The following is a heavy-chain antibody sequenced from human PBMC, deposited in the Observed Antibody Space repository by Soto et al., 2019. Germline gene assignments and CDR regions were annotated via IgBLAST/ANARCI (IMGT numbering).Heavy chain of an antibody. Sequence: QVQLVQSGAEVQKPGSSVKVSCKASGGTFSSYAISWVRQAPGQGLEWMGGIIPIFGTANYAQKFQGRVTITADESTSTAYMELSSLRSEDTAVYYCARVSLDYYDSSGYYYGRGFDYWGQGTLVTVSS. CDR3: ARVSLDYYDSSGYYYGRGFDY. J-gene: IGHJ4*02. D-gene: IGHD3-22*01. CDR2: IIPIFGTA. V-gene: IGHV1-69*01. CDR1: GGTFSSYA.